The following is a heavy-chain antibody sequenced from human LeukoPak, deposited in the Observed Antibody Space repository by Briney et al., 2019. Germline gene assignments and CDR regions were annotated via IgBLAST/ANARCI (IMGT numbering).Heavy chain of an antibody. CDR3: ARGRGTGGSNRDSYFYYYMDV. D-gene: IGHD2-15*01. J-gene: IGHJ6*03. Sequence: GASVKVSCKASGYTFTNYAIHWVRQAPGQRPEWMGWINADNGNTKYSQYFQDRITISRDTSASTAYMELRSLRSDDKAVYYCARGRGTGGSNRDSYFYYYMDVWGTRTTVIVSS. V-gene: IGHV1-3*01. CDR1: GYTFTNYA. CDR2: INADNGNT.